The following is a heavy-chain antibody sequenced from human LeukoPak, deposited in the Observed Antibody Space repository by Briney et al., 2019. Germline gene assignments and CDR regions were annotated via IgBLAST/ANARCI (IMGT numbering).Heavy chain of an antibody. J-gene: IGHJ6*02. CDR1: GDSVSSNSAA. CDR3: AREAGDPLIYYYYYGMDV. V-gene: IGHV6-1*01. Sequence: SQTLSLTCAISGDSVSSNSAASNWIRPSPSRCLEWLGRTYYRSKWYNDYAVSVKSRITINPDTSKNQFSLQLNSVTPEDTAVYYSAREAGDPLIYYYYYGMDVWGQGTTVTVSS. CDR2: TYYRSKWYN. D-gene: IGHD7-27*01.